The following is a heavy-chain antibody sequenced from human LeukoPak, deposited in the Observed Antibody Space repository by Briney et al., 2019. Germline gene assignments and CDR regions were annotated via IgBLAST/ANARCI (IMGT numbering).Heavy chain of an antibody. CDR3: ARFTPYYYDSSGYPGQGGIDY. V-gene: IGHV4-39*07. CDR1: GGSISSSSYY. J-gene: IGHJ4*02. Sequence: SETLSFTCTVSGGSISSSSYYWGWIRQPPGKGLEWIGSIYYSGSTYYNPSLKSRVTISVDTSKNQFSLKLSSVTAADTAVYYCARFTPYYYDSSGYPGQGGIDYWGQGTLVTVSS. CDR2: IYYSGST. D-gene: IGHD3-22*01.